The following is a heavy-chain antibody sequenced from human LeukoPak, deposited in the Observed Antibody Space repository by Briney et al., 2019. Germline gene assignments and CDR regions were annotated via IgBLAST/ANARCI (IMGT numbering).Heavy chain of an antibody. V-gene: IGHV4-4*02. Sequence: PSETLSLTCAVSGASISNSDWWSWVRQPPGKGLEWIGEISHSGSTNYNPSLKSRVTISVDKSKNQFSLELSSVTAADTAVYYCARTWDNWNVVGIDPWGQGTLVTVSS. J-gene: IGHJ5*02. CDR3: ARTWDNWNVVGIDP. CDR2: ISHSGST. D-gene: IGHD1-20*01. CDR1: GASISNSDW.